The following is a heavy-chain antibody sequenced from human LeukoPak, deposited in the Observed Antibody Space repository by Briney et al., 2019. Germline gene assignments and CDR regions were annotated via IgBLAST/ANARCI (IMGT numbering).Heavy chain of an antibody. J-gene: IGHJ4*02. V-gene: IGHV4-59*01. D-gene: IGHD2-2*01. CDR2: IYYGGST. Sequence: KTSETLSLTCAVSGGSISGYYWNWIRQPPGKGLEWIAYIYYGGSTNYNPSLKSRVTISVDASKNQVSLKLSSVTAADTAVYYCARVESTRAIDYWGQGTLVTVSS. CDR3: ARVESTRAIDY. CDR1: GGSISGYY.